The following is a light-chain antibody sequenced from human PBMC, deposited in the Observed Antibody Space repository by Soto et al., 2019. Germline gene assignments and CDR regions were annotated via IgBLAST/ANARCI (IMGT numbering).Light chain of an antibody. CDR1: RSINEG. CDR3: QETNYYV. V-gene: IGKV1-5*01. CDR2: EAS. J-gene: IGKJ2*01. Sequence: DIQLTQSASTLSASVGDRVTITCRASRSINEGLAWDQKKPGKAPKLLMYEASKLESGVPSRFSGSGSGTEFTLTISSLHPDDLATYYCQETNYYVFGQGTQVEIK.